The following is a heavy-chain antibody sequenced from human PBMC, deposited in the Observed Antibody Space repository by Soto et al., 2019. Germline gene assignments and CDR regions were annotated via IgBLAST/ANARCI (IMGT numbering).Heavy chain of an antibody. CDR1: GGYIISGDDY. V-gene: IGHV4-30-4*01. CDR3: ASSMPWYFQH. J-gene: IGHJ1*01. CDR2: IYYSGST. Sequence: SETQSHTYTVSGGYIISGDDYWSWIRQPPGKGLEWIGYIYYSGSTYYNPSLKSRVTISVDTSKNQFSLKLSSVTAADTAVYYCASSMPWYFQHWGQGTLVTVSS. D-gene: IGHD2-2*01.